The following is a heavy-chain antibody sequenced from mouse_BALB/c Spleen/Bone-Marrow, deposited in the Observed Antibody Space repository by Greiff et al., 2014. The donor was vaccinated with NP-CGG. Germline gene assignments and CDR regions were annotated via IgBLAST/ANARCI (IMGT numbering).Heavy chain of an antibody. D-gene: IGHD1-1*01. CDR3: ARRYYGYWYFDV. Sequence: EVKLVESGGGLVKPGGSLKLSCAASGFTFSTYAMSWVRQTPEKRLEWVASIYSGGSTYYPDSVKGRFTISRDNARNILYLQMNSLRSEETAMYYCARRYYGYWYFDVWGAGTTVTVSS. J-gene: IGHJ1*01. CDR1: GFTFSTYA. V-gene: IGHV5-6-5*01. CDR2: IYSGGST.